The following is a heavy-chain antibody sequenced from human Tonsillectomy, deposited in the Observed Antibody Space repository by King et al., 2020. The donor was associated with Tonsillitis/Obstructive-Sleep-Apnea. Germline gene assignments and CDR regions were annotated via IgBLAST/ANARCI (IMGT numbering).Heavy chain of an antibody. V-gene: IGHV3-7*04. Sequence: GKLVESGGGVVQHGGSLRLSCAASGFTCGSYWMSWVRQAPGKGLEWVANIKEDGSEKYYVDSVKGRFTISRDNAKKSLFLQMNSLRVEDTAVYYCARDRNIVEVPAAISLLLEYYMDVWGKGTTVTVSS. D-gene: IGHD2-2*02. CDR2: IKEDGSEK. CDR3: ARDRNIVEVPAAISLLLEYYMDV. J-gene: IGHJ6*03. CDR1: GFTCGSYW.